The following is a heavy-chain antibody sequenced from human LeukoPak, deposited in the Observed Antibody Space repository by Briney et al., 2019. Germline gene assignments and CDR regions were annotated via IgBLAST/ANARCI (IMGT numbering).Heavy chain of an antibody. CDR3: TRGRFGELPYGIDV. V-gene: IGHV3-49*03. J-gene: IGHJ6*02. D-gene: IGHD3-10*01. Sequence: GGSLRLSCTVSGFTFGDYAMSWFRQAPGKGLEWVGFIRSKAYGGTTQYAASVKGRFTISRDDSKSIAYLQMNSLKTEDTAVYYCTRGRFGELPYGIDVWGQGTTVTVSS. CDR1: GFTFGDYA. CDR2: IRSKAYGGTT.